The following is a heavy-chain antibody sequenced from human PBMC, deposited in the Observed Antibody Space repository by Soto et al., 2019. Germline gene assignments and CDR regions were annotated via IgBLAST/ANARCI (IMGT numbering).Heavy chain of an antibody. D-gene: IGHD6-6*01. V-gene: IGHV4-31*03. CDR3: ARGLVEYSSSSGAFDI. CDR1: GGSISSGGYY. Sequence: QVQLQESGPGLVKPSQTLSLTCTVSGGSISSGGYYWSWIRQHPGKGLEWIGYIYYSGRTYYNPSLKSRVTISVDTSKNQFSLKLSSVTAADTAVYYCARGLVEYSSSSGAFDIWGQGTMVTVSS. CDR2: IYYSGRT. J-gene: IGHJ3*02.